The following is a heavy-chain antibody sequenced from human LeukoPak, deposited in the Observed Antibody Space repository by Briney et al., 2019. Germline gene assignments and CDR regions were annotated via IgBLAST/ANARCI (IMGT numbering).Heavy chain of an antibody. CDR2: IHYSGSN. D-gene: IGHD4-23*01. V-gene: IGHV4-59*01. Sequence: SETLSLTCTVSGGSIGSYYCSWIRQSPGKGLERIGYIHYSGSNNYNPSLQSRVTISVDMSKNQFSLKLSSVTAADTAVYYCAITPGFWAFDIWGQGTMVTVSS. CDR3: AITPGFWAFDI. J-gene: IGHJ3*02. CDR1: GGSIGSYY.